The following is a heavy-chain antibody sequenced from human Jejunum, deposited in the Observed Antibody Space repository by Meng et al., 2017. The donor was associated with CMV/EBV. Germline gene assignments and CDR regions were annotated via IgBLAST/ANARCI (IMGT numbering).Heavy chain of an antibody. CDR3: AREGGNGPYFDY. Sequence: AASGFTLSNYWMSWVRQAPGKGLEWVANIKQDGSEKYYVDSVEGRFSISRDNTKKSLYLQMNSLRAEDTAVYYCAREGGNGPYFDYWGQGTLVTVSS. CDR2: IKQDGSEK. V-gene: IGHV3-7*01. CDR1: GFTLSNYW. D-gene: IGHD1-26*01. J-gene: IGHJ4*02.